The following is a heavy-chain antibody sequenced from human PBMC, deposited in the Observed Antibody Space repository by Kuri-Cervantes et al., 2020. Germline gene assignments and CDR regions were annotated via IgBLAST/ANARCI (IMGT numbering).Heavy chain of an antibody. J-gene: IGHJ6*02. D-gene: IGHD3-10*01. V-gene: IGHV3-9*01. CDR1: GFTLSSYW. CDR2: ISWNSGII. CDR3: AKEGVVRGEMDV. Sequence: SLKISCEASGFTLSSYWMSWVRQAPGKGLEWVSGISWNSGIIGYADSVKGRFTISRDDAKNSLYLQMNSLRAEDTALYYCAKEGVVRGEMDVWGQGTTVTVSS.